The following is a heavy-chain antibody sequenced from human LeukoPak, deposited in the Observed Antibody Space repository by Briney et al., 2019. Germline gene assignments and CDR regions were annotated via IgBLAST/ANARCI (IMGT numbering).Heavy chain of an antibody. CDR1: GGSISSSNW. V-gene: IGHV4-4*02. CDR3: ARGGGYYDSSGYYYV. J-gene: IGHJ4*02. Sequence: PSETLSLTCAVSGGSISSSNWWSWIRQPPGKGLEWIGEIYHSGSTNYNPSLKSRVTISVDKSKTQFSLKLSSVTAADTAVYYCARGGGYYDSSGYYYVWGQGTLVTVSS. D-gene: IGHD3-22*01. CDR2: IYHSGST.